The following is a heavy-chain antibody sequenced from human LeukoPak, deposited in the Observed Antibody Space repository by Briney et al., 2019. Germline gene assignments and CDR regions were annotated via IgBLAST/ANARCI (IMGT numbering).Heavy chain of an antibody. CDR2: IKQDGSEK. J-gene: IGHJ4*02. CDR3: TRKAYWSVGSCSHDY. V-gene: IGHV3-7*01. CDR1: GFHFRSYW. D-gene: IGHD2-15*01. Sequence: GGSLRLSCAASGFHFRSYWMTWVRQAPGKGLEWVANIKQDGSEKYYVDSVKGRFTISRDNAKNSVYLQMNSLRAEDTAVYYCTRKAYWSVGSCSHDYWGQGTLVTVSS.